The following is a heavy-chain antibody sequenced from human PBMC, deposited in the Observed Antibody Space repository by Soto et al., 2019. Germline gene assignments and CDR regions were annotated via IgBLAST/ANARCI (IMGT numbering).Heavy chain of an antibody. CDR1: GFTFSSYA. J-gene: IGHJ4*02. CDR2: ISYDGSNK. Sequence: GGSLRLSCEGSGFTFSSYAMHWVRQAPGKGLEWVAVISYDGSNKYYADSVKGRFTISRDNSKNTLYLQMNSLRAEDTAVYYCAREYSSSWYSFLGYFDYWGQGTLVTVSS. V-gene: IGHV3-30-3*01. D-gene: IGHD6-13*01. CDR3: AREYSSSWYSFLGYFDY.